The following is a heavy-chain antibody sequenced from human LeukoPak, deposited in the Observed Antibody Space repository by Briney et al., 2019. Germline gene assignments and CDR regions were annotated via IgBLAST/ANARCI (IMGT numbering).Heavy chain of an antibody. V-gene: IGHV4-4*02. Sequence: PSGTLSLTCAVSGGSISSSNWWSWVRQPPGKGLEWIGEIYQSGSTNYNPSLKSRVTISVDKSKNQFSLKLSSVTAADTAVYYCARVGCSSTSCYGDAFDIWGQGTMVTVSS. CDR2: IYQSGST. CDR1: GGSISSSNW. D-gene: IGHD2-2*01. J-gene: IGHJ3*02. CDR3: ARVGCSSTSCYGDAFDI.